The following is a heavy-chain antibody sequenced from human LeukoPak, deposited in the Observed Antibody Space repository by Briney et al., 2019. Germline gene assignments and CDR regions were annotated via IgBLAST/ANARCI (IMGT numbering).Heavy chain of an antibody. CDR3: AKDLGKYQLLWAIDY. CDR2: ISYDGSNK. V-gene: IGHV3-30*18. J-gene: IGHJ4*02. CDR1: GFTFSSYG. D-gene: IGHD2-2*01. Sequence: GRSLRLSCAASGFTFSSYGMHWVRQAPGKGLEWVAVISYDGSNKYYADSVKGRFTISRDNSKNTLYLQMNSLRAEDTAVYYCAKDLGKYQLLWAIDYWGQGTLVTVSS.